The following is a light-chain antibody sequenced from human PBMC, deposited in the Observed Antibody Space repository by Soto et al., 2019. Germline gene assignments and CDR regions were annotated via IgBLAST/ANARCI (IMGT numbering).Light chain of an antibody. V-gene: IGLV4-60*03. CDR1: SGHSSYI. CDR3: ETWDSNTRV. CDR2: LEGSGSY. Sequence: QLVLTQSSSASASLGSSVRLTCTLSSGHSSYIIAWHQQQPGKAPRYLMKLEGSGSYNKGSGVPDRFSGSSSGADRYLTISNLHSEDEADYYCETWDSNTRVFGGGTKVTVL. J-gene: IGLJ3*02.